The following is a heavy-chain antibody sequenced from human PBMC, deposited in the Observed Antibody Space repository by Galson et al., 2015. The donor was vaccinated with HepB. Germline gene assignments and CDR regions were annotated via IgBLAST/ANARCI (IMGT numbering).Heavy chain of an antibody. CDR1: GGSISSSSYY. D-gene: IGHD6-19*01. Sequence: LSLTCTVSGGSISSSSYYWGWIRQPPGKGLEWIGSIYYSGSTYYNPSLKSRVTISVDTSKNQFSLKLSSVTAADTAVYYCARDNVGAGEWQWLATREIDYWGQGTLVTVSS. CDR2: IYYSGST. V-gene: IGHV4-39*07. J-gene: IGHJ4*02. CDR3: ARDNVGAGEWQWLATREIDY.